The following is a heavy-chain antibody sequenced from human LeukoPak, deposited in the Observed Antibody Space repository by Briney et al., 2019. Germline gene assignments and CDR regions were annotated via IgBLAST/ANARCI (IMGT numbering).Heavy chain of an antibody. V-gene: IGHV4-59*05. Sequence: SETLSLTCTVSGGSISTYYGSWIRQPPGKGLEWIGSIYYSGSTYYNPSLKSRVTISVDTSKNQFSLKLSSVTAADTAVYYCATTKYQLLYFDYWGQGTLVTVSS. D-gene: IGHD2-2*01. CDR3: ATTKYQLLYFDY. CDR2: IYYSGST. CDR1: GGSISTYY. J-gene: IGHJ4*02.